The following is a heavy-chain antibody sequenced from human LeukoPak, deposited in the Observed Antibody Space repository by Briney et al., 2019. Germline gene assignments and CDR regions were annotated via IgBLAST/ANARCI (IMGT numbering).Heavy chain of an antibody. CDR3: ARSTHDYGDSPWDY. CDR2: IYYSGST. V-gene: IGHV4-59*08. D-gene: IGHD4-17*01. J-gene: IGHJ4*02. CDR1: GGSISSYY. Sequence: SETLSLTSTVSGGSISSYYWSWIRQPPGKGLEWIGYIYYSGSTNYNPSLKSRVTISVDTSKNQFSLKLSSVTAADTAVYYCARSTHDYGDSPWDYWGQGTLVTVSS.